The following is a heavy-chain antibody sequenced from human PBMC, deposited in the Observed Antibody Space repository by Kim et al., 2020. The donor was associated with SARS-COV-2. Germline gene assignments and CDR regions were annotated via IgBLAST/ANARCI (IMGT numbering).Heavy chain of an antibody. CDR1: GYTFINYA. Sequence: ASVKVSCKTSGYTFINYAIHWVRQAPGQGLEWMGWINPGDGNTRCSQKFQGRVSITMDTSASTPYLELSSLGSEDTAVYYCARGGVTPPVYYFDYWGQGTLVTVSS. J-gene: IGHJ4*02. V-gene: IGHV1-3*01. CDR2: INPGDGNT. CDR3: ARGGVTPPVYYFDY. D-gene: IGHD2-8*01.